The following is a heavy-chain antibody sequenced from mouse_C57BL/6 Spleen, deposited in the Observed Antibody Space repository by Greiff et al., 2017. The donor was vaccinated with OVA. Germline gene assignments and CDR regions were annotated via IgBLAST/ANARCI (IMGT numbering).Heavy chain of an antibody. D-gene: IGHD1-1*01. Sequence: EVQGVESGGDLVKPGGSLKLSCAASGFTFSSYGMSWVRQTPDKRLEWVATISSGGSYTYYPDSVKGRFTISRDNAKNTLYLQMSSLKSEDTAMYYCARTYGSRDWYFDVWGTGTTVTVSS. V-gene: IGHV5-6*01. J-gene: IGHJ1*03. CDR3: ARTYGSRDWYFDV. CDR2: ISSGGSYT. CDR1: GFTFSSYG.